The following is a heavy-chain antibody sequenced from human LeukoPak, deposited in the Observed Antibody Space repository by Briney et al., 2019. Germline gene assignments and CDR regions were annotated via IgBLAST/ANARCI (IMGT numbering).Heavy chain of an antibody. CDR3: ATVTRSYCSGGSCYSYYYGMDV. D-gene: IGHD2-15*01. CDR2: FDPEDGET. J-gene: IGHJ6*02. CDR1: GYTLTELS. Sequence: ASVKVSCKVSGYTLTELSMHWVRQAPGQGLEWMGGFDPEDGETIYAQKFQGRVTMTEDTSTDTAYMELSSLRSEDTAVYYCATVTRSYCSGGSCYSYYYGMDVWGQGTTVTVSS. V-gene: IGHV1-24*01.